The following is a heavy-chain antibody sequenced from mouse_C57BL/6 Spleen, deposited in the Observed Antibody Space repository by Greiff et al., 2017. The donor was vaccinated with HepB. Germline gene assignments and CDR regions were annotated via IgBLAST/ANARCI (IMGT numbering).Heavy chain of an antibody. CDR3: ARGLLRFPYAMDY. D-gene: IGHD1-1*01. CDR2: ISDGGSYT. V-gene: IGHV5-4*03. J-gene: IGHJ4*01. CDR1: GFTFSSYA. Sequence: EVKLVESGGGLVKPGGSLKLSCAASGFTFSSYAMSWVRQTPEKRLEWVATISDGGSYTYYPDNVKGRFTISRDNAKNNLYLQMSHLKSEDTAMYYCARGLLRFPYAMDYWGQGTSGTVSS.